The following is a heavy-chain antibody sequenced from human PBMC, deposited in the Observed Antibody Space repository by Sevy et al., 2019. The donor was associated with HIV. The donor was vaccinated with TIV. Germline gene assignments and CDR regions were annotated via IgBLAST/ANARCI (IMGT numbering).Heavy chain of an antibody. D-gene: IGHD3-16*02. V-gene: IGHV3-53*01. CDR1: GFNVNDNY. CDR3: ARDRRFCGNECYLYYYYGMDV. Sequence: GGSLRLSCAASGFNVNDNYMTWVRQAPGKGLEWVSIIHADGSSYYADSVKGRFTMSRDDSKNIVKLKMNSLRAEDTAVYYCARDRRFCGNECYLYYYYGMDVWGQGTAVTVSS. J-gene: IGHJ6*02. CDR2: IHADGSS.